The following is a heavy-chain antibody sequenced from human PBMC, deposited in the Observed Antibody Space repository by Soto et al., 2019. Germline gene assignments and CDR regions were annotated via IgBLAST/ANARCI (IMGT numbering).Heavy chain of an antibody. Sequence: QVQLVESGGGLVKPGGSLRLSCAASGFTFSDYYMSWIRQAPGKGLEWVSYISSGGRTIYYADSVKGRFTISRDNAKNSLYLQMNSLRAEDTAVYYGARVGRPAAAKYFQHWGQGTLVTVSS. CDR3: ARVGRPAAAKYFQH. CDR1: GFTFSDYY. V-gene: IGHV3-11*01. J-gene: IGHJ1*01. CDR2: ISSGGRTI. D-gene: IGHD6-25*01.